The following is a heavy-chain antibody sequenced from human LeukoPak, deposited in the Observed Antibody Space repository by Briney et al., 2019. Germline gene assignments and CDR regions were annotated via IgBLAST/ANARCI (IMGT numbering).Heavy chain of an antibody. CDR3: ARVDDLDAFDI. Sequence: GRSLRLSCAASGFTFSGYAMHWVRQAPGKGLEWVAVISDDGSNKYYADSVKGRFTISRDNSKNTLYLQMNSLRPEDTAVYYCARVDDLDAFDIWGQGTMVTVSS. CDR1: GFTFSGYA. D-gene: IGHD2-2*03. V-gene: IGHV3-30*04. CDR2: ISDDGSNK. J-gene: IGHJ3*02.